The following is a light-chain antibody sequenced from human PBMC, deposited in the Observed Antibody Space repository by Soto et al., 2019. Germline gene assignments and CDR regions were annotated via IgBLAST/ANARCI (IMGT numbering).Light chain of an antibody. J-gene: IGKJ3*01. CDR1: QSISSY. V-gene: IGKV1-39*01. Sequence: DIQMTKSPSSLSASVGDRVTITCRASQSISSYLNWYQQKPGKAHKLLIYAASSLQSGVPSRFSGSGSGTDFTLTISSLQPEDFATYYCQQSYSTPLFGPGTKVDIK. CDR3: QQSYSTPL. CDR2: AAS.